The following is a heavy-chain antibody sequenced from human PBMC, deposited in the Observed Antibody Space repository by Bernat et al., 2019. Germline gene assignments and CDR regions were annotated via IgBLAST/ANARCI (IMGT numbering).Heavy chain of an antibody. V-gene: IGHV3-21*01. D-gene: IGHD6-6*01. J-gene: IGHJ4*02. CDR2: IYSSSSYI. CDR3: ARQYSSSSPFDY. CDR1: GFTFSSYS. Sequence: EVRLVESGGGLVKPGGSLRLSCAASGFTFSSYSLNWVRQAPGKGLEWVSSIYSSSSYIYYADSVKGRFTISRDNAKNSLYLQMNSLRAEDTAVYYCARQYSSSSPFDYWGQGTLVTVSS.